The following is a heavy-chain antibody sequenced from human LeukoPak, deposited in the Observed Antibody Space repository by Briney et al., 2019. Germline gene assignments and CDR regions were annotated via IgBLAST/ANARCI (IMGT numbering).Heavy chain of an antibody. CDR3: ARGGGLDYYYYYMDV. CDR2: IYYSGST. V-gene: IGHV4-59*01. D-gene: IGHD6-6*01. J-gene: IGHJ6*03. Sequence: KTSETLSLTCTASGGSIRSYYWSWIRQPPGKGLEWIGYIYYSGSTNYNPSLKSRVTISVDTSKNQFSLKLSSVTAADTAVYYCARGGGLDYYYYYMDVWGKGTTVTISS. CDR1: GGSIRSYY.